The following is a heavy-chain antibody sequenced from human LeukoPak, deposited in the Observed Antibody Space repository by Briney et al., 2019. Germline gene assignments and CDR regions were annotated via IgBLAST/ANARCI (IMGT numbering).Heavy chain of an antibody. J-gene: IGHJ3*02. Sequence: SETLSLTCAVYGGSFSGCYWSWIRQPPGKGLEWIGEINHSGSTNYNPSLKSRVTISVDTSKNQFSLKLSSVTAADTAVYYCARQRGYSSGWYRPGAFDIWGQGTMVTVSS. CDR3: ARQRGYSSGWYRPGAFDI. CDR2: INHSGST. CDR1: GGSFSGCY. V-gene: IGHV4-34*01. D-gene: IGHD6-19*01.